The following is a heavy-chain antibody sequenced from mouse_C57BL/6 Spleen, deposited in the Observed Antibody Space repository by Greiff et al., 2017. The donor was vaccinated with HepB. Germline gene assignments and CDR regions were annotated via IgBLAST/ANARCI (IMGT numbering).Heavy chain of an antibody. J-gene: IGHJ2*01. D-gene: IGHD2-2*01. Sequence: EVQLQESGPGLVKPSQSLSLTCSVTGYSITSGYYWNWIRQFPGNKLEWMGYISYDGSNNYNPSLKNRISITRDTSKNQFFLKLNSVTTEDTATYYCARERVTTEYYFDYWGQGTTLTVSS. CDR3: ARERVTTEYYFDY. CDR1: GYSITSGYY. V-gene: IGHV3-6*01. CDR2: ISYDGSN.